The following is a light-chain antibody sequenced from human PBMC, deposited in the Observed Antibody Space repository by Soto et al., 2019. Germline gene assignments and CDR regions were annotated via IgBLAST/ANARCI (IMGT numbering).Light chain of an antibody. CDR1: SSDVGGYNY. Sequence: QSLLSQPSSLSVSPGQSVTISCTGTSSDVGGYNYVSWYQQHPGKAPKLMIYDVSNRPSGVSNRFSGSKSGNTASLTISGLQAEDEADYYCSSYTSSSTLVFGGGTKVTVL. CDR3: SSYTSSSTLV. CDR2: DVS. J-gene: IGLJ2*01. V-gene: IGLV2-14*01.